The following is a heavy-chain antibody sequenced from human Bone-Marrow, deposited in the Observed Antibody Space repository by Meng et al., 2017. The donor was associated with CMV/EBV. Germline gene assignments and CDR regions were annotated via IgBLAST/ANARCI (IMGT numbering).Heavy chain of an antibody. J-gene: IGHJ4*02. CDR3: ARESITVGATEFDY. CDR2: INPKSGGT. CDR1: GYTLTDYY. D-gene: IGHD6-19*01. Sequence: ASVKLSGKASGYTLTDYYMHWVRQAPGQGLEWMGWINPKSGGTKYAKKFQGRVTMTRDTSISTVYMDLSSLRSDDTAVYYCARESITVGATEFDYWGQGTLVTVSS. V-gene: IGHV1-2*02.